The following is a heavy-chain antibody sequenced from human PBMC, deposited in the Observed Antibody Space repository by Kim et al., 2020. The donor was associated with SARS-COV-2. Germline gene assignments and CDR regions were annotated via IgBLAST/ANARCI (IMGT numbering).Heavy chain of an antibody. CDR1: GFTFTSSA. CDR3: AADHVDIVATKLKDYYGMDV. V-gene: IGHV1-58*01. CDR2: IVVGSGNT. Sequence: SVKVSCKASGFTFTSSAVQWVRQARGQRLEWIGWIVVGSGNTNYAQKFQERVTITRDMSTSTAYMELSSLRSEDTAVYYCAADHVDIVATKLKDYYGMDVWGQGTTVTVSS. J-gene: IGHJ6*02. D-gene: IGHD5-12*01.